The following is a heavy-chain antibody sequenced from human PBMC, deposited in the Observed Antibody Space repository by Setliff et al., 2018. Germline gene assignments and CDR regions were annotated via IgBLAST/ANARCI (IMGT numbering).Heavy chain of an antibody. D-gene: IGHD2-2*01. V-gene: IGHV1-18*01. CDR2: IITNTGKT. J-gene: IGHJ3*01. CDR1: GYTFTNYG. Sequence: ASVKVSCKASGYTFTNYGFTWVRQAPGQGLEWMGMIITNTGKTSYPKKFQGRVTMITDTYTGTGYMELRSLTSDDTAVYFCARFGGSCSSSSCYASDLWGQGTMVTVSS. CDR3: ARFGGSCSSSSCYASDL.